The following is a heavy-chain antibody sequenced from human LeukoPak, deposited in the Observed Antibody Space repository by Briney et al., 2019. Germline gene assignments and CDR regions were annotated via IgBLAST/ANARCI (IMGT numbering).Heavy chain of an antibody. CDR1: GYNFTTKW. CDR3: ARHESVFSMDV. CDR2: IYPGDSKT. V-gene: IGHV5-51*01. Sequence: GESLKISCQGSGYNFTTKWIGWVRQMPGKGLEWMGIIYPGDSKTIYSPSFQDQVFISADRSIRTAYLQWRSLKASGTAMYYCARHESVFSMDVWGQGTTVTVSS. J-gene: IGHJ6*02.